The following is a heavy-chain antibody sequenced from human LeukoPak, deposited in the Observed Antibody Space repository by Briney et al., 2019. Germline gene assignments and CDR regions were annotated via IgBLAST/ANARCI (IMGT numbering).Heavy chain of an antibody. Sequence: GGSLRLSCATSGGTFGDYAVSWVRQAPGKGPEWLGFITSKPYGGTAEYAASVKGRFTISRDGSKSLAYLQMNSLKTEDTAVYYCTRDREAAAGINALDIWGQGTMVTVSS. CDR2: ITSKPYGGTA. D-gene: IGHD6-13*01. CDR1: GGTFGDYA. CDR3: TRDREAAAGINALDI. J-gene: IGHJ3*02. V-gene: IGHV3-49*04.